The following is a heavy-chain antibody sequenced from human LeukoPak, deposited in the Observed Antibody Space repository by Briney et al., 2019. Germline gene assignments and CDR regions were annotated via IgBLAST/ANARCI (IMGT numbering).Heavy chain of an antibody. Sequence: SETLSLTCTVSGGSISGYYWSWIRQPPGKGLEWIGYIYTSGSTNYNPSLKSRVTISVDTSKNQFSLRLSSVTAADTAMYFCARAYSRSYSHFDDWGQGTLVSVSS. CDR3: ARAYSRSYSHFDD. D-gene: IGHD1-26*01. J-gene: IGHJ4*02. CDR1: GGSISGYY. CDR2: IYTSGST. V-gene: IGHV4-4*09.